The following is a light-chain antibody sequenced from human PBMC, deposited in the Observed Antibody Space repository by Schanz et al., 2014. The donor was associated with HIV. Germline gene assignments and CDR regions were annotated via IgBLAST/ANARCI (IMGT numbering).Light chain of an antibody. Sequence: QSVLTQPPSVSGAPGQRVTISCTGSGSNIGAGYDVHWYQQLPGTAPRLLIYANTNRPSGVPDRFSGSKSGTSASLAIIGLQAEDEADYYCQSYDSTLSAFVFATGTKLTVL. V-gene: IGLV1-40*01. CDR1: GSNIGAGYD. J-gene: IGLJ1*01. CDR3: QSYDSTLSAFV. CDR2: ANT.